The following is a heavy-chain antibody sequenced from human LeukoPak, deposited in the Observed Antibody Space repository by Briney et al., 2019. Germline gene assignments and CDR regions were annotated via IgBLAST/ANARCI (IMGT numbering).Heavy chain of an antibody. CDR2: INPNSGGT. CDR3: ASSLTVNSEEYFQH. J-gene: IGHJ1*01. Sequence: ASVKVSCKASGYTFTGYYMHWVRQAPGQGLEWMGWINPNSGGTNYAQKFQGRVTMTRDTSISTAYMELSRLRSDDTAVYYCASSLTVNSEEYFQHWGQGTLVTVSS. V-gene: IGHV1-2*02. D-gene: IGHD4-23*01. CDR1: GYTFTGYY.